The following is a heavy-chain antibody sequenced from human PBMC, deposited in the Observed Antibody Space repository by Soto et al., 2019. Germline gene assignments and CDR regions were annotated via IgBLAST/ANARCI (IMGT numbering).Heavy chain of an antibody. V-gene: IGHV1-69*01. D-gene: IGHD1-1*01. CDR3: ARDPRSITETTSSEDFQH. CDR1: GGTFSGYA. Sequence: QAQLMQSGAEVKEPGSSVKVSCKASGGTFSGYAISWVRQAPGQGLEWLGVIIPIFGITNYAQKFQNRLTIAADESSATVYMDLRSLTSEDSAIYYCARDPRSITETTSSEDFQHWGQGTLVSVS. CDR2: IIPIFGIT. J-gene: IGHJ1*01.